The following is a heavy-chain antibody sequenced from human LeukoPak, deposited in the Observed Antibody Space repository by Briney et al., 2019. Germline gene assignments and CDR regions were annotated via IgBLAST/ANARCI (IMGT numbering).Heavy chain of an antibody. J-gene: IGHJ4*02. CDR1: GYTFTDYY. D-gene: IGHD3-9*01. Sequence: GASVKVSCKASGYTFTDYYIHWVRQAPGQGLECMGCINPNSGGTNYAQKFQGRVTMTRDTYIRTAYMELSSLRSDDTAVYYCARVDWLPRGGLIYWGQGTLVTVSS. CDR3: ARVDWLPRGGLIY. CDR2: INPNSGGT. V-gene: IGHV1-2*02.